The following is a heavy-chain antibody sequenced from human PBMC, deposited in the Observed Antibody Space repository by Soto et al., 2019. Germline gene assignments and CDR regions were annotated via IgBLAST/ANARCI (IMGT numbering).Heavy chain of an antibody. J-gene: IGHJ4*02. CDR3: ARDPSAARGYFDY. Sequence: QVQLVESGGGVVQPGRSLRLSCAASGFTFSSYGMHWVRQAPGKGLEWVAVIWYDGSNKYYADSVKGRFTISRDNSKNTSYLQMNSPRAEDTAVYYCARDPSAARGYFDYWGQGTLVTVSS. CDR1: GFTFSSYG. V-gene: IGHV3-33*01. D-gene: IGHD1-26*01. CDR2: IWYDGSNK.